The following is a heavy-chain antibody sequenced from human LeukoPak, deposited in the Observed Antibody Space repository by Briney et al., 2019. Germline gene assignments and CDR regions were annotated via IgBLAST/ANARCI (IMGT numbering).Heavy chain of an antibody. Sequence: SETLSLTCAVYGGSFSGYYWSWIRQPPGKGLEWIGEISHSGSPNYNPSLKSRVTISVDASKNHFSLRLRSVTAADAAVYYCARGYARFYYYYMDVWGKGTTVTVSS. D-gene: IGHD6-6*01. V-gene: IGHV4-34*01. CDR1: GGSFSGYY. CDR2: ISHSGSP. CDR3: ARGYARFYYYYMDV. J-gene: IGHJ6*03.